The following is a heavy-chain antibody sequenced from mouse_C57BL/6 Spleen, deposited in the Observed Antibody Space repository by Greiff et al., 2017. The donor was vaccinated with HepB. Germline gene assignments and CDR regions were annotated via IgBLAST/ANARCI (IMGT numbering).Heavy chain of an antibody. CDR3: ARDTGGDAWFAY. CDR2: ISYDGSN. Sequence: EVQLQESGPGLVKPSQSLSLTCSVTGYSITSGYYWNWIRQFPGNKLEWMGYISYDGSNNYNPSLKNRIPITRDTSKNQFFLKLNSVTTEDTATYYCARDTGGDAWFAYWGQGTLVTVSA. D-gene: IGHD4-1*01. V-gene: IGHV3-6*01. J-gene: IGHJ3*01. CDR1: GYSITSGYY.